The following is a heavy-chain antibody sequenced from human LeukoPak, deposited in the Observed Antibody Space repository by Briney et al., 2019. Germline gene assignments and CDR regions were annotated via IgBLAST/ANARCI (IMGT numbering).Heavy chain of an antibody. CDR3: ARQPWHDSRAFDI. V-gene: IGHV4-31*03. CDR2: IYYSGST. Sequence: SETLSLTCTVSGGSISSGGYYWSWIRQHPGKGLEWIGYIYYSGSTYYNPSLKSRLTISVDTSKNQFSLKLSSVTAADTAVYYCARQPWHDSRAFDIWGQGTMVTVSS. CDR1: GGSISSGGYY. D-gene: IGHD3-22*01. J-gene: IGHJ3*02.